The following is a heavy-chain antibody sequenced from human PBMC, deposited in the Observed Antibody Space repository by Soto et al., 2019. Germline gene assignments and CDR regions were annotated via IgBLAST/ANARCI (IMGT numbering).Heavy chain of an antibody. V-gene: IGHV3-11*01. CDR2: ISSSGSTI. CDR1: GFTFSDYY. D-gene: IGHD2-2*01. J-gene: IGHJ6*02. Sequence: GGSLRLSCAASGFTFSDYYMIWIRQAPGKGLEWVSYISSSGSTIYYADSVRGRFTISRDNAKNSLYLQMNSLRAEDTAVYYCARDQGCSSTSCYPYYYYGMDVWGQGTTVTVSS. CDR3: ARDQGCSSTSCYPYYYYGMDV.